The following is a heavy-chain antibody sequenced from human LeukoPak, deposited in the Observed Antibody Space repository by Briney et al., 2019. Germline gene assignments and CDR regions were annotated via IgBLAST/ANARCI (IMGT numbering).Heavy chain of an antibody. CDR3: ASATRGYSYGSDY. Sequence: QTGGSLRLSCAASGFTFDDYAMHWVRQAPGKGLEWVSGISWNSGSIGYADSVKGRFTISRVNAKNSLYLQMNSLRAEDTAVYYCASATRGYSYGSDYWGQGTLVTVSS. CDR2: ISWNSGSI. J-gene: IGHJ4*02. V-gene: IGHV3-9*01. D-gene: IGHD5-18*01. CDR1: GFTFDDYA.